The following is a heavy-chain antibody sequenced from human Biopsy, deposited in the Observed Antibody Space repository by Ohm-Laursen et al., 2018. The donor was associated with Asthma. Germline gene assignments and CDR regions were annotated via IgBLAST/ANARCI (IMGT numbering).Heavy chain of an antibody. D-gene: IGHD5-12*01. J-gene: IGHJ6*02. CDR2: LIPVLGTP. CDR3: ARGYSGSDRIVYYYSGLEV. Sequence: SSVKVSCKASGGTFSSNSINWVRQAPGQGLEWMGGLIPVLGTPDHAQMFEGRVTITADESTSTAYMELSSLSSGDTAVYYCARGYSGSDRIVYYYSGLEVWGQGTTVTVSS. CDR1: GGTFSSNS. V-gene: IGHV1-69*01.